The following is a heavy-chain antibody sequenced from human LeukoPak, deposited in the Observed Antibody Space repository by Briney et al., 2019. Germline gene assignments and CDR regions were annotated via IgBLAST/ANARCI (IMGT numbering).Heavy chain of an antibody. CDR3: ARDGRIAAADDAFDI. D-gene: IGHD6-13*01. CDR1: GFTFSSYA. J-gene: IGHJ3*02. V-gene: IGHV3-30-3*01. Sequence: GGSLRLSCAASGFTFSSYAMHWVRQAPGKGLEWVAVISYDVSNKYYADSVKDRFTISRDNSKNTLYLQMNSLRAEDTAVYYCARDGRIAAADDAFDIWGQGTMVTVSS. CDR2: ISYDVSNK.